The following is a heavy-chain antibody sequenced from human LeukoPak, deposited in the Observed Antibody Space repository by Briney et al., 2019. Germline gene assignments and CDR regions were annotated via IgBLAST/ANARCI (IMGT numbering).Heavy chain of an antibody. CDR3: ARDRFGVLDEFGYYYYYGMDV. CDR2: ISSSSSTI. D-gene: IGHD3/OR15-3a*01. Sequence: GGSLRLSCAASGFTFSSYSMNWVRQAPGKGLEWVSYISSSSSTIYYADSVKGRFTISRDNAKNSLYLQMNSLRDEDTAVYYCARDRFGVLDEFGYYYYYGMDVWGQGTTVTVSS. V-gene: IGHV3-48*02. CDR1: GFTFSSYS. J-gene: IGHJ6*02.